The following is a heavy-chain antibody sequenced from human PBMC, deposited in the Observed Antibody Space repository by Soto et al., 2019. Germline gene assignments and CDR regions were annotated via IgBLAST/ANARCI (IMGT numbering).Heavy chain of an antibody. Sequence: GGSLRLSCAASGFTFSSYSMNWVRQTPGKGLEWVPYISSGSDTIYYADSVKGRFTISRDNAKNSLSLQMNSLRDEDTAVYYCARDPYRSAALVTGYWYYYGMDVWGQGTTVTVSS. CDR2: ISSGSDTI. J-gene: IGHJ6*02. V-gene: IGHV3-48*02. D-gene: IGHD2-2*01. CDR3: ARDPYRSAALVTGYWYYYGMDV. CDR1: GFTFSSYS.